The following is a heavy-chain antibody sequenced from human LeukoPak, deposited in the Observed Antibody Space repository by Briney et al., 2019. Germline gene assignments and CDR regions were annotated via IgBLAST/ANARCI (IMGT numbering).Heavy chain of an antibody. CDR3: ARDTHLSYGAGFDY. CDR1: GFTFSSYW. Sequence: PGGSLRLSCAASGFTFSSYWMSWVRQAPGKGLEWVANIKQDGSEKYYVDSVKGRFTISRDNAKNSLYLQMTNLRVEDTALYYCARDTHLSYGAGFDYWGQGTLITVSS. J-gene: IGHJ4*02. CDR2: IKQDGSEK. V-gene: IGHV3-7*01. D-gene: IGHD3-10*01.